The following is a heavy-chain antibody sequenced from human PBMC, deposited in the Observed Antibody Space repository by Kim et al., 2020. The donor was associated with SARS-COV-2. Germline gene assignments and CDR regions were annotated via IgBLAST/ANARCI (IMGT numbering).Heavy chain of an antibody. CDR3: ARESPLCGGDCVYYYGMDV. J-gene: IGHJ6*02. V-gene: IGHV3-21*01. CDR1: GFTFSSYS. Sequence: GGSLRLSCAASGFTFSSYSMNWVRQAPGKGLEWVSSISSSSSYIYYADSVKGRFTISRDNAKNSLYLQMNSLRAEDTAVYYCARESPLCGGDCVYYYGMDVWGQGTTVTVSS. D-gene: IGHD2-21*02. CDR2: ISSSSSYI.